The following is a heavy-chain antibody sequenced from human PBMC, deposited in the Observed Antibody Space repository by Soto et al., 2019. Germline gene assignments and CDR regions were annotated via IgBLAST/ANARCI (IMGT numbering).Heavy chain of an antibody. D-gene: IGHD2-21*01. J-gene: IGHJ4*02. CDR1: GFPFMNAW. CDR2: IKSKTDGETT. V-gene: IGHV3-15*01. Sequence: GGSLRLSCTASGFPFMNAWMSWVRQAPGQGLEWLGRIKSKTDGETTEYAAPVKGRFSISRDDSKNTLFLQMNNLEIADTGTYYCAPLYEGQQYSIDYWGQGTLVTVSS. CDR3: APLYEGQQYSIDY.